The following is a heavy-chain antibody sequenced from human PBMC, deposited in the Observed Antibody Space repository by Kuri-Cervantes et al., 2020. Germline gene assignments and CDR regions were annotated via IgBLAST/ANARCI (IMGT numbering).Heavy chain of an antibody. Sequence: GGSLRLSCAASGFTFSSYGMHWVRQAPGKGLEWVAVIWYDGSNKYYADSVKGRFTISRDNSKNTLYLQMNSLRAEDTAVYYCAKDLLIGYGGYTETYYYYGMDVWGQGTTVTVSS. J-gene: IGHJ6*02. CDR2: IWYDGSNK. CDR3: AKDLLIGYGGYTETYYYYGMDV. D-gene: IGHD4-17*01. CDR1: GFTFSSYG. V-gene: IGHV3-30*02.